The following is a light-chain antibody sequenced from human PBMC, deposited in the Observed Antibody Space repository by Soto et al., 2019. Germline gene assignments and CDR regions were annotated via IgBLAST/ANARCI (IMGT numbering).Light chain of an antibody. J-gene: IGKJ2*01. V-gene: IGKV1-5*01. CDR1: QSINSW. Sequence: DIQMTQSPSTLSASVGDRVTITCRASQSINSWLAWYQQKPGKAPKLLIYGASSLESGDPSKFSGSGSVTEFTLTIDSLQPDDFATYYSQQYSSSSPTFGQGTKLEIK. CDR2: GAS. CDR3: QQYSSSSPT.